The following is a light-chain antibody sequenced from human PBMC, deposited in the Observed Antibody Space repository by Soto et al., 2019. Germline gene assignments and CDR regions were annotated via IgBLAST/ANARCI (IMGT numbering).Light chain of an antibody. J-gene: IGKJ4*01. CDR3: QQYCSSPPLT. V-gene: IGKV3-20*01. CDR1: QSVSSSY. CDR2: GAS. Sequence: EIVLTQSPGTLSLSPGERATLSCRASQSVSSSYLAWYQQKPGQAPRLLIYGASSRATGITDRFSGSGSVTTFTLTISRLEAEDFAVYYCQQYCSSPPLTFGGGTKVEIK.